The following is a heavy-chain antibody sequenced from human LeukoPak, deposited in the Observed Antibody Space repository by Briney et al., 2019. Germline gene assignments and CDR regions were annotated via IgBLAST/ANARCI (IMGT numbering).Heavy chain of an antibody. CDR2: ISYDGSNK. J-gene: IGHJ6*03. Sequence: GGSLRLSCAASGFTFSSYAMHWVRQAPGKGLEWVAVISYDGSNKYYADSVKGRFTISRDNSKNTLYLQMNSLRAEDTAVYYCARDHSSSPGRGEYYYMDVWGKGTTVTVSS. V-gene: IGHV3-30-3*01. D-gene: IGHD6-6*01. CDR1: GFTFSSYA. CDR3: ARDHSSSPGRGEYYYMDV.